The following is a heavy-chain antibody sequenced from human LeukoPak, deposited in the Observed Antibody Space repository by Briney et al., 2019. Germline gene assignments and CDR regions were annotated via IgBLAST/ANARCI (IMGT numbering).Heavy chain of an antibody. CDR3: AREGPYSSGWYGWPSDY. V-gene: IGHV3-74*01. CDR1: GFTFSSYW. D-gene: IGHD6-19*01. CDR2: INSDGSST. J-gene: IGHJ4*02. Sequence: GGSLRLSCAASGFTFSSYWMHWVRQAPGKGLVWVSRINSDGSSTSYADSVKGRFTISRDNAKNTLYLQMNGLRAEDTAVYYCAREGPYSSGWYGWPSDYWGQGTLVTVSS.